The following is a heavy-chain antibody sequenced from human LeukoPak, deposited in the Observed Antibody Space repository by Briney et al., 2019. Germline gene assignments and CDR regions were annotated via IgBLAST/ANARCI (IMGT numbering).Heavy chain of an antibody. CDR2: ISGSGGST. J-gene: IGHJ6*02. V-gene: IGHV3-23*01. CDR3: AKDGSSSWYVDYYYYGMDV. D-gene: IGHD6-13*01. CDR1: GFTFSSYA. Sequence: GGSLRLSCVASGFTFSSYAMSWVRQAPGKGLEWVSAISGSGGSTYYADSVKGRFTISRDNSKNTLYLQMNSLRAEDTAVYYCAKDGSSSWYVDYYYYGMDVWGQGTTVTVSS.